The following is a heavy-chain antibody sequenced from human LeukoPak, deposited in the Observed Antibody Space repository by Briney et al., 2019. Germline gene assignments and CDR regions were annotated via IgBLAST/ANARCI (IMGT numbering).Heavy chain of an antibody. CDR2: ISSSSSYI. D-gene: IGHD6-19*01. CDR3: ARNPGIAVAGTFHY. CDR1: GFTFSSYS. V-gene: IGHV3-21*01. Sequence: GGSLRLSCAASGFTFSSYSMNWVRQAPGKGLEWVSSISSSSSYIYYADSVKGRFTISRDNAKNSLYLQMNSLRAEDTAVYYCARNPGIAVAGTFHYWGQGTLFTVSS. J-gene: IGHJ4*02.